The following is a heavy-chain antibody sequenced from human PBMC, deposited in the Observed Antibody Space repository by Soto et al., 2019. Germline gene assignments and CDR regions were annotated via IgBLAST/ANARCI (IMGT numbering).Heavy chain of an antibody. CDR1: GFTFSSYS. Sequence: PGGSLRLSCAASGFTFSSYSMHWVRQAPGKGLEWVSSISSSSSYIYYADSVKGRFTISRDNAKNSLYLQMNSLRAEDTAVYYCARDTAYCSSTSCYPYYYMDVWGKGTTVTVSS. V-gene: IGHV3-21*01. J-gene: IGHJ6*03. CDR3: ARDTAYCSSTSCYPYYYMDV. CDR2: ISSSSSYI. D-gene: IGHD2-2*01.